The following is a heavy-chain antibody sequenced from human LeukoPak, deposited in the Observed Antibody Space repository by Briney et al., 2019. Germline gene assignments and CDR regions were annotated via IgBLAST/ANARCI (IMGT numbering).Heavy chain of an antibody. Sequence: APVKVSCKASGYTFTSNYMHWVRQAPGQGLEWMGIINPSGGTTIYAQKFQGRVTMTRDTSTSTVYMELSSLRSEDTAVYYCARQRGGQYEDGFDIWGQGTMVTVSS. V-gene: IGHV1-46*01. J-gene: IGHJ3*02. D-gene: IGHD2-8*01. CDR1: GYTFTSNY. CDR2: INPSGGTT. CDR3: ARQRGGQYEDGFDI.